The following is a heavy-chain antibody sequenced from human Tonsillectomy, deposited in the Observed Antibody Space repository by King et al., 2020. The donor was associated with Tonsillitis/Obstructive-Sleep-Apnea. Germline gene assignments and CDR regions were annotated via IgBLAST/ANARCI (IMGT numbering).Heavy chain of an antibody. CDR1: GFTFSTFA. D-gene: IGHD2-15*01. CDR2: ISYDGSIQ. Sequence: VQLVESGGGVVQPGRSLRLSCAASGFTFSTFAMHWVRQAPGKGLEWVSVISYDGSIQYYADSVKGRFTFSRDNSKNTLYLQMNSLRAEDTAVYYCARSPGHCSGGSCYSCYYYYMDVWGKGTTVTVSS. CDR3: ARSPGHCSGGSCYSCYYYYMDV. V-gene: IGHV3-30*04. J-gene: IGHJ6*03.